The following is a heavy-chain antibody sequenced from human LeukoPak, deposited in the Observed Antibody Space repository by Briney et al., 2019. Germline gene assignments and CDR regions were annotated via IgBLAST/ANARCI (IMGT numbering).Heavy chain of an antibody. D-gene: IGHD3-3*01. CDR2: MNPNSGNT. Sequence: ASVKVSCKASGYTFTSYDINWVRQATGQGLEWMGWMNPNSGNTGYAQKFQGRVTMTRNTSISTAYMELSSLRSEDTAVYYCARGPPILEWLYRSRYYYYGMDVWGQGTTVTVSS. V-gene: IGHV1-8*01. J-gene: IGHJ6*02. CDR3: ARGPPILEWLYRSRYYYYGMDV. CDR1: GYTFTSYD.